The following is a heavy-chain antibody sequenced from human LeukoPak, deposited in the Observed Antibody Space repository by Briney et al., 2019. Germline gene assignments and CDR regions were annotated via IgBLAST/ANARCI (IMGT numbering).Heavy chain of an antibody. D-gene: IGHD1-1*01. CDR2: ISYDGSNK. V-gene: IGHV3-30*03. J-gene: IGHJ4*02. CDR3: ARCTTGRTFGSLREIKRSREIDY. Sequence: PGGSLRLSCAASGFTFSSYGMHWVRQAPGKGLEWVAVISYDGSNKYYADSVKGRFTISRDNSKNTLYLQMNSLRAEDTAVYYCARCTTGRTFGSLREIKRSREIDYWGQGTLVTVSS. CDR1: GFTFSSYG.